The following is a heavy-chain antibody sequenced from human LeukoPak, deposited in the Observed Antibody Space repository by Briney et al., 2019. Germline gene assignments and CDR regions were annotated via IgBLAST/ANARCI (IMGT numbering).Heavy chain of an antibody. J-gene: IGHJ6*03. CDR2: ISGGGGNT. V-gene: IGHV3-23*01. Sequence: GGTLRLSCAPFRFTFQHYGMSWVRQAPGGALEWVSSISGGGGNTNYEDSVKGRFTISRDNSKNTLYLQMNSLRADDTARYYCGRRAPVDYYYYYMDVWGKGTTVTISS. CDR3: GRRAPVDYYYYYMDV. D-gene: IGHD2-15*01. CDR1: RFTFQHYG.